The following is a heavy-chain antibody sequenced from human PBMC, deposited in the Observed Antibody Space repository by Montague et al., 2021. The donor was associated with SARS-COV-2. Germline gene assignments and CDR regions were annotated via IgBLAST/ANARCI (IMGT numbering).Heavy chain of an antibody. CDR1: GGSFSCYYYY. D-gene: IGHD5-12*01. CDR2: NYDNRSS. Sequence: SETLSLTCAVSGGSFSCYYYYWDCIRQPPGKGLMGERRNYDNRSSNHTPTLKIGVTISVYTSKNHFSLRLVSVTAADTADYYCARRGRKLLPVANTSGGFDIWGQGTTVTVSS. CDR3: ARRGRKLLPVANTSGGFDI. V-gene: IGHV4-39*02. J-gene: IGHJ3*02.